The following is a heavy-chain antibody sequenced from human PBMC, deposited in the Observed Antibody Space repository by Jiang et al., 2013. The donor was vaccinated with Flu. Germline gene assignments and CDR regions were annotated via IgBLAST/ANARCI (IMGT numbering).Heavy chain of an antibody. CDR3: AGGGSGWYDSPFDI. CDR1: GDSVSSNSAA. Sequence: QTLSLTCAISGDSVSSNSAAWNWIRQSPSRGLEWLGRTYYRSKWYNDYAVSVKSRITINPDTSKNQFSLQLNSVTPEDTAVYYCAGGGSGWYDSPFDIWGQGTMVTVSS. V-gene: IGHV6-1*01. D-gene: IGHD6-19*01. J-gene: IGHJ3*02. CDR2: TYYRSKWYN.